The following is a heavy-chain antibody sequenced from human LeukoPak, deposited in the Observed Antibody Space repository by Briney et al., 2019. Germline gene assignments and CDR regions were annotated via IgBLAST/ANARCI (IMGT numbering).Heavy chain of an antibody. Sequence: SGPTLVNPTQTLTLTCTFSGFSLSTRGMCVSWIRQPPGKALEWLARIDWDGDKYYSTSLKTRLTISKDTSKNQVVLTMTNMDPVDTATYYCARLYSSSWYETFFDYWGQGTLVTVSS. CDR1: GFSLSTRGMC. CDR3: ARLYSSSWYETFFDY. D-gene: IGHD6-13*01. J-gene: IGHJ4*02. CDR2: IDWDGDK. V-gene: IGHV2-70*11.